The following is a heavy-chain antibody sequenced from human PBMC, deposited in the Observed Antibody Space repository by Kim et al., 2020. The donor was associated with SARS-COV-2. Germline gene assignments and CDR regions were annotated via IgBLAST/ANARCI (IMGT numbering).Heavy chain of an antibody. Sequence: CAASVKGRFTISRDNAKTPLYLQMTRLRDEDPAVYYCARVSGFWSGFFDFWGQGTLVTVSS. J-gene: IGHJ4*02. D-gene: IGHD3-3*01. CDR3: ARVSGFWSGFFDF. V-gene: IGHV3-48*02.